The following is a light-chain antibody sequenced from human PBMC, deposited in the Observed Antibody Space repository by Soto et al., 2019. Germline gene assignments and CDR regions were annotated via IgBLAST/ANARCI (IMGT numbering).Light chain of an antibody. CDR2: DVS. V-gene: IGLV2-14*01. CDR3: SSYTTDSTLI. J-gene: IGLJ1*01. Sequence: QSALTQPASVSGSPGQSITISCRGTSSDVGGYNYVSWYQQHPGKAPKLIISDVSSRPSGVSNRFSGSKSGNTASLTISGLQAEDEADYYCSSYTTDSTLIFGTGTKLTVL. CDR1: SSDVGGYNY.